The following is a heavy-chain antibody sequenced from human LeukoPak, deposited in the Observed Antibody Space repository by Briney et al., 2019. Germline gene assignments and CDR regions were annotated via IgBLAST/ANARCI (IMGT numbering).Heavy chain of an antibody. CDR2: IKQDGSEK. CDR1: GFTFSSYW. Sequence: GGSLRLSCAASGFTFSSYWMSWVRQAPGKGLEWVANIKQDGSEKYYVDSVKGRFTISRDNAKNSLYLQMNSLRAEDTALYYCAKEGEMAAAFDYWGQGTLVTVSS. CDR3: AKEGEMAAAFDY. J-gene: IGHJ4*02. D-gene: IGHD5-24*01. V-gene: IGHV3-7*03.